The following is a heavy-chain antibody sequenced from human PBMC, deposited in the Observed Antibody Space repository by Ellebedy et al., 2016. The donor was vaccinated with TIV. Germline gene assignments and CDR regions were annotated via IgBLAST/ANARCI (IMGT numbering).Heavy chain of an antibody. D-gene: IGHD2-15*01. CDR3: KSYPHQYCCRVSCPSDY. CDR1: GFTFGDYA. V-gene: IGHV3-49*03. J-gene: IGHJ4*01. CDR2: FRAKAYGEMT. Sequence: PGGSLRLSCLTSGFTFGDYAVSWFRQAPGKGPEGVSFFRAKAYGEMTDYASSVKGRFTISRDNSTSVAYLQRNSLRHEDTAIYYCKSYPHQYCCRVSCPSDYWGHGILVTVSS.